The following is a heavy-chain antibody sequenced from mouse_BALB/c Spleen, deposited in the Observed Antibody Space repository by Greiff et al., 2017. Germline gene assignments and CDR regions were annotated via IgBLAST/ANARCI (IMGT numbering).Heavy chain of an antibody. CDR3: VRDPPYYGSSYYAMDY. CDR2: IWTGGGT. V-gene: IGHV2-9-2*01. Sequence: QVQLQQSGPGLVAPSQSLSITCTVSGFSLTSYDISWIRQPPGKGLEWLGVIWTGGGTNYNSAFMSRLSISKDNSKSQVFLKMNSLQTDDTAIYYCVRDPPYYGSSYYAMDYWGQGTSVTVSS. J-gene: IGHJ4*01. D-gene: IGHD1-1*01. CDR1: GFSLTSYD.